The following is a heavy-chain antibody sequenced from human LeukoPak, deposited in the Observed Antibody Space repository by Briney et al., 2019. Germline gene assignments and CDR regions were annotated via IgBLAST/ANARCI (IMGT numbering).Heavy chain of an antibody. Sequence: PSETLSLTCTVSGGSISSGSYYWSWIRQPAGKGLEWIGRIYTSGSTNYNPSLKSRVTISVDTSKNQLSLKLSSVTAADTAVYYCARDGGRGLDYWGQGTLVTVSS. CDR1: GGSISSGSYY. J-gene: IGHJ4*02. CDR3: ARDGGRGLDY. D-gene: IGHD3-10*01. CDR2: IYTSGST. V-gene: IGHV4-61*02.